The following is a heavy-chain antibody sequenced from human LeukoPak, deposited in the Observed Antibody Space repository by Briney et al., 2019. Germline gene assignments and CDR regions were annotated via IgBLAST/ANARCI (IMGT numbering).Heavy chain of an antibody. J-gene: IGHJ6*02. D-gene: IGHD3-22*01. CDR2: ISGSGGST. CDR3: ARSYDSSGYYRDYYYGMDV. CDR1: GVTFSSYA. Sequence: GGALRLSCAASGVTFSSYAMSWGRQAPGKGLEWVSAISGSGGSTYYADSVKGRFTISRDNSKNTLYLQMNSLRAEDTAVYYCARSYDSSGYYRDYYYGMDVWGQGTTVTVSS. V-gene: IGHV3-23*01.